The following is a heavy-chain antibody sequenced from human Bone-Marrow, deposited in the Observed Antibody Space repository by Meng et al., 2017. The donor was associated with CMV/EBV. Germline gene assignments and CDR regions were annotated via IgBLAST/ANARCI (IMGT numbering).Heavy chain of an antibody. CDR1: GLIFSDYY. J-gene: IGHJ4*02. D-gene: IGHD5-24*01. CDR3: AREGDVEMATILDY. CDR2: ITISGSTI. Sequence: GESLKISCAASGLIFSDYYMSWVRQAPGKGLEWVSYITISGSTIYYADSVKGRFTISRDNAKNSLYLQMNSLRAEDTAVYYCAREGDVEMATILDYWGQGTLVTVSS. V-gene: IGHV3-11*01.